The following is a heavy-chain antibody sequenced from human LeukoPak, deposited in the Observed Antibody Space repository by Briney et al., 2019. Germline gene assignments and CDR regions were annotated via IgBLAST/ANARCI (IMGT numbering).Heavy chain of an antibody. D-gene: IGHD1-26*01. CDR2: INPSGGST. CDR3: ARAGSGRNFDY. CDR1: GYTFTSYY. Sequence: ASVKVSCKASGYTFTSYYMHWVRQAPGQGLEWMGIINPSGGSTSYAQKFQGRVTMTRDTSISTAYMELSRLRSDDTAVYCCARAGSGRNFDYWGQGTLVTVSS. V-gene: IGHV1-46*01. J-gene: IGHJ4*02.